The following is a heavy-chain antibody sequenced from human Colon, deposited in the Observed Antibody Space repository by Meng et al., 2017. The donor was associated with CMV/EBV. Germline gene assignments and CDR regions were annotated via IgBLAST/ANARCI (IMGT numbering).Heavy chain of an antibody. CDR1: GDSISSSGYC. CDR2: IYYSGST. Sequence: LRLSCTVSGDSISSSGYCWSWIRQHPEKGLEWIGYIYYSGSTNYNPSLKSRLTILRDTSENQFSLKLTSVTAADTAMYYCARVVIRSGYPYFFDYWGQGALVTSPQ. J-gene: IGHJ4*02. D-gene: IGHD3-3*01. V-gene: IGHV4-31*03. CDR3: ARVVIRSGYPYFFDY.